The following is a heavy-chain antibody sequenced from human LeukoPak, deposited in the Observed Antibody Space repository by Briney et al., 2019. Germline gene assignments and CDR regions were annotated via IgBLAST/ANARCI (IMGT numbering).Heavy chain of an antibody. Sequence: PSETLSLTCTVSGGSISSYYWSWIRQPAGKGLEWNGRIYTSGSTNYNPSLKSRVTMSVDTSKNQFSLKLSSVTAADTAVYYCARDVLGPALDWFDPWGQGTLVTVSS. J-gene: IGHJ5*02. CDR1: GGSISSYY. CDR3: ARDVLGPALDWFDP. V-gene: IGHV4-4*07. D-gene: IGHD2-8*01. CDR2: IYTSGST.